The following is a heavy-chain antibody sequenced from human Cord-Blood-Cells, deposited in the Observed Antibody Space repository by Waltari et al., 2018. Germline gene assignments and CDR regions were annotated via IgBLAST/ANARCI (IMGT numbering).Heavy chain of an antibody. CDR2: INHSGST. D-gene: IGHD3-3*01. CDR3: ARVDFWSGYFFDY. J-gene: IGHJ4*02. Sequence: QVQLQQWGAGLLKPSETLSLTCAVYGGSFSGYYWSWIRQPPGKGLEWIGEINHSGSTNYNPSLKSRVTISVDTPKNQFSLKLSSVTAADTAVYYCARVDFWSGYFFDYWGQGTLVTVSS. V-gene: IGHV4-34*01. CDR1: GGSFSGYY.